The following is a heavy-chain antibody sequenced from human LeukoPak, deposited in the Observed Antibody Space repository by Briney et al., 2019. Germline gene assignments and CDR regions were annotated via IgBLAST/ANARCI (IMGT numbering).Heavy chain of an antibody. D-gene: IGHD3-10*01. CDR3: ATRRFGELTY. J-gene: IGHJ4*02. CDR2: LYHGGST. CDR1: GFIFGDYA. Sequence: PGGSLRLSCKGSGFIFGDYAMNWVRQAPGKGLEWVSILYHGGSTYYADSVKGRFSISRDTSKNTLYLQMNSLRVEDTAVYYCATRRFGELTYWGQGTLVTVSS. V-gene: IGHV3-66*01.